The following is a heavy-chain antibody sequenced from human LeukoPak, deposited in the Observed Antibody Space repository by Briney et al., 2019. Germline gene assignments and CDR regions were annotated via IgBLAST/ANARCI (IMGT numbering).Heavy chain of an antibody. J-gene: IGHJ4*02. CDR1: GGTFSSYA. CDR3: AWDPYDSSGGNTDY. V-gene: IGHV1-69*04. Sequence: ASVKVSCKASGGTFSSYAISWVRQALGQGLEWMGRIIPILGIANYAQKFQGRVTITADKSTSTAYMELSSLRSEDTAVYYCAWDPYDSSGGNTDYWGQGTLVTVSS. D-gene: IGHD3-22*01. CDR2: IIPILGIA.